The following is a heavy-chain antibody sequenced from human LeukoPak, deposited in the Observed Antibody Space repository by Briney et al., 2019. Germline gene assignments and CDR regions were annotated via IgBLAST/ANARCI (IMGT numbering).Heavy chain of an antibody. D-gene: IGHD3-3*01. J-gene: IGHJ4*02. CDR2: INHSGST. CDR3: ARVLYDFWSGYYTGSRRGYYFDY. Sequence: NPGGSLRLSCAASGFTFSKYSMNWIRQPPGKGLEWIGEINHSGSTNYNPSLKSRVTISVDTSKNQFSLKLSSVTAADTAVYYCARVLYDFWSGYYTGSRRGYYFDYWGQGTLVTVSS. V-gene: IGHV4-34*01. CDR1: GFTFSKYS.